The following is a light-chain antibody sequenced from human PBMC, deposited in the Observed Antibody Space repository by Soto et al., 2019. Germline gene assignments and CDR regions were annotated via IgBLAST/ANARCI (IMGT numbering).Light chain of an antibody. Sequence: EIVMTQSPATLSVSPGERATLSCRASQSISSNLAWYQQKPGQAPRLLIYGASTRATGIPARFSGSGSGTXXXXXXXXXXXXXFAVXYCXHYNNWPPWTFGQGTKVEIK. V-gene: IGKV3-15*01. CDR2: GAS. CDR1: QSISSN. CDR3: XHYNNWPPWT. J-gene: IGKJ1*01.